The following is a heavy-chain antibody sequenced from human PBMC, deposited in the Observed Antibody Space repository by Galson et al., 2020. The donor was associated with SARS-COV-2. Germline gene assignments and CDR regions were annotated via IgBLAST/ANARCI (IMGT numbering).Heavy chain of an antibody. J-gene: IGHJ5*02. CDR2: FDPEDGET. CDR1: GYTLTELS. Sequence: ASVKVSCKVSGYTLTELSMHWVRQAPGKGLEWMGGFDPEDGETIYAQKFQGRVTMTEDTSTDTAYMELSSLRSEDTAVYYCATSYAYCSGGSCPSWFDPWGQGTLVIVSS. CDR3: ATSYAYCSGGSCPSWFDP. D-gene: IGHD2-15*01. V-gene: IGHV1-24*01.